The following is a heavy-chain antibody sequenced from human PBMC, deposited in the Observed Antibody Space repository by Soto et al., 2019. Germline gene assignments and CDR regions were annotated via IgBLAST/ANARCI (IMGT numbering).Heavy chain of an antibody. V-gene: IGHV3-48*02. Sequence: GGSLRLSCAASGFTFTSYNMNWVRQAPGKGLEWVSYISTRSGTIYYADSVKGRFTISRDNAKNSLYLEMISLRDDDTAVYYCARGILDYSYGMDVWGQGTTVTVSS. D-gene: IGHD3-9*01. CDR1: GFTFTSYN. CDR3: ARGILDYSYGMDV. CDR2: ISTRSGTI. J-gene: IGHJ6*02.